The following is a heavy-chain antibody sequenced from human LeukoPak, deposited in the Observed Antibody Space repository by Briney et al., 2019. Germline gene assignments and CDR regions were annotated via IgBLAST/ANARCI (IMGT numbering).Heavy chain of an antibody. Sequence: GGSLRLSCAASGFTFSSYEMNWVRQAPGKGREWVSYISSSGSTIYYADSVKGRFTISRDNAKNSLYLQMNSLRAEDTAVYYCARGGRYCSGGSCYVDYWGQGTLVTVSS. D-gene: IGHD2-15*01. CDR3: ARGGRYCSGGSCYVDY. CDR1: GFTFSSYE. J-gene: IGHJ4*02. CDR2: ISSSGSTI. V-gene: IGHV3-48*03.